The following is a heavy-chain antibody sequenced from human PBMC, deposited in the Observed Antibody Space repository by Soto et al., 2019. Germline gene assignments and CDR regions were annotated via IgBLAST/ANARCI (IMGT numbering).Heavy chain of an antibody. J-gene: IGHJ4*02. V-gene: IGHV1-69*02. CDR3: ATSYGSGYRAFDY. Sequence: QVQLVQSGAEVKRPGSSVKVSCKASGDTFSFYSINWVRQAPGLGLEWMGRVNPILSLSNYAQRFQGRVTRTAYKSTSTAYMVISSLRSEDTAIYYCATSYGSGYRAFDYWGQGAQVIVSS. D-gene: IGHD3-10*01. CDR2: VNPILSLS. CDR1: GDTFSFYS.